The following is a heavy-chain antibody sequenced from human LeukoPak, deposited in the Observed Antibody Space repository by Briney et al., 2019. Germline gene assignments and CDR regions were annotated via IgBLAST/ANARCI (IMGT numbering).Heavy chain of an antibody. CDR3: SRDGERATIPKY. J-gene: IGHJ4*02. D-gene: IGHD5-24*01. CDR2: IITIFGKV. V-gene: IGHV1-69*13. CDR1: GFTFSSYA. Sequence: GGSVRVSCTASGFTFSSYAISWVRQAPGQGLEWMGSIITIFGKVYYAHSLKGRFTITADESKNPAYMQLNSLRADDTAVYYCSRDGERATIPKYWGQGTLVTVSS.